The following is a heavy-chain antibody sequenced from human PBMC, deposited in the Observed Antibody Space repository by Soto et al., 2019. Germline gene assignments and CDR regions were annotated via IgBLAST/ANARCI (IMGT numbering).Heavy chain of an antibody. J-gene: IGHJ4*02. CDR1: GGTFSSYA. CDR2: IIPIFGTA. Sequence: SVEVSCKASGGTFSSYAISWVRQAPGQGLEWMGGIIPIFGTANYAQKFQGRVTITADESTSTAYMELSSLRSEDTAVYYCAREDDSSGTVDYWGQGTLVTVSS. D-gene: IGHD3-22*01. CDR3: AREDDSSGTVDY. V-gene: IGHV1-69*13.